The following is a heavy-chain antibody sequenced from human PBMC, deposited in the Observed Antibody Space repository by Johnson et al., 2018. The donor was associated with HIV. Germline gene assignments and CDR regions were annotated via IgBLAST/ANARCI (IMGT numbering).Heavy chain of an antibody. Sequence: QMLLVESGGGVVQPGRSLRLSCAASGFTFSSYAMHWVRQAPGKGLEWVAVIWYDGSNKYYADSVKGRFTISRDNAKNSLYLQMNSLRAEDTAVYYCARGPGYGSSWYVNTDAFDIWGQGTLVTVSS. J-gene: IGHJ3*02. CDR3: ARGPGYGSSWYVNTDAFDI. CDR1: GFTFSSYA. V-gene: IGHV3-30*04. D-gene: IGHD6-13*01. CDR2: IWYDGSNK.